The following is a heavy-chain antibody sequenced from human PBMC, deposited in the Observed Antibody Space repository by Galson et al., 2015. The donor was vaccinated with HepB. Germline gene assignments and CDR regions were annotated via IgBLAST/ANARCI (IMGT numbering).Heavy chain of an antibody. CDR1: GFTFSSYG. CDR2: IWYDGSSK. J-gene: IGHJ6*02. CDR3: ARVPRDIGYCSGGSCYEDYYYYCMDV. Sequence: SLRLSCAASGFTFSSYGMHWVRQAPGKGLEWVAVIWYDGSSKYYADSGKGRFTISRDNSKNTLYLQMNSLRAEEKAVYYCARVPRDIGYCSGGSCYEDYYYYCMDVWFQVTTFTVSS. V-gene: IGHV3-33*01. D-gene: IGHD2-15*01.